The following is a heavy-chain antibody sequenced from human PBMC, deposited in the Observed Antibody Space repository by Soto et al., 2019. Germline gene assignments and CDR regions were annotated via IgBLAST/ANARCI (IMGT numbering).Heavy chain of an antibody. CDR1: GFTFTSSA. J-gene: IGHJ3*02. V-gene: IGHV1-58*01. CDR3: AAAVTPGAFDI. Sequence: PVKVSCKASGFTFTSSAVQWVRQARGQRLEWIGWIVVGSGNTNYAQKFQERVTITRDMSTSTAYMELSSLRSEDTAVYYCAAAVTPGAFDIWGQGTMGTVSS. D-gene: IGHD4-4*01. CDR2: IVVGSGNT.